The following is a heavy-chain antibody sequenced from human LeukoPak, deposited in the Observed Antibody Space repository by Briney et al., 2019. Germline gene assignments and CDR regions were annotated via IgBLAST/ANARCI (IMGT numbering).Heavy chain of an antibody. CDR3: ARDSSGWYHWFDP. Sequence: ASVKVSCKVSGYTLTELSMHWVRQAPGQGLEWMGWISAYNGNTGYAQKFQGRVTMTRNTSISTAYMELSSLRSEDTAVYYCARDSSGWYHWFDPWGQGTLVTVSS. D-gene: IGHD6-19*01. CDR2: ISAYNGNT. CDR1: GYTLTELS. V-gene: IGHV1-8*01. J-gene: IGHJ5*02.